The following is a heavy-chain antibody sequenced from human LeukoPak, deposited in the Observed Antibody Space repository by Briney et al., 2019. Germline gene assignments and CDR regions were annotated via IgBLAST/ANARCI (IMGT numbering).Heavy chain of an antibody. J-gene: IGHJ4*02. CDR2: ISGSGGST. D-gene: IGHD3-22*01. Sequence: QPGGSLRLSCAASGFTFSSYAMSWVRQAPGKGLEWVSAISGSGGSTYYADSVKGRFTISRDNSKNTLYLQMNSLRAEDTAVYYCAKDDRYYYDSSGYSDYWGQGTLVTVSS. CDR1: GFTFSSYA. V-gene: IGHV3-23*01. CDR3: AKDDRYYYDSSGYSDY.